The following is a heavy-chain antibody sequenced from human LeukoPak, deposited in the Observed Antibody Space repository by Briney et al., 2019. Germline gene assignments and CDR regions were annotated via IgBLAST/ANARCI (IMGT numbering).Heavy chain of an antibody. D-gene: IGHD3-10*01. Sequence: GGSLRLSCAASGFIFSDYGMTWVRQAPGQGLEWVYAISGSGSDTYSSDSVKGRFTISRDNNMNTLYLQMNSLRAEDTAVYYCAKESYFYGSGSYRKYYFDSWGRGTLVSVSS. V-gene: IGHV3-23*01. J-gene: IGHJ4*02. CDR3: AKESYFYGSGSYRKYYFDS. CDR2: ISGSGSDT. CDR1: GFIFSDYG.